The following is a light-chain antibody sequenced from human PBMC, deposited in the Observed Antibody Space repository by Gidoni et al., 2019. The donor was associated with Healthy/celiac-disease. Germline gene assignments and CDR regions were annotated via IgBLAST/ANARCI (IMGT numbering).Light chain of an antibody. CDR1: QSVSSSY. J-gene: IGKJ1*01. V-gene: IGKV3D-7*01. CDR3: QQDYNLPGT. CDR2: GAS. Sequence: EIVITQSPATLSLSPGERATLSCRASQSVSSSYLSWYQQKPGQAPRLLIYGASTRATGIPARFSGSGSGTDFTLTISSLQPEDFAVYYCQQDYNLPGTFGQXTKVEIK.